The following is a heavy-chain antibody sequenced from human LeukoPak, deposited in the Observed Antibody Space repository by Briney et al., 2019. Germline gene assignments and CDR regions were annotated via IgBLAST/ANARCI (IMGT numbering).Heavy chain of an antibody. D-gene: IGHD6-6*01. CDR2: INPNSGGT. Sequence: ASVKVSCKASGYTFTGCYMHWVRQAPGQGLEWMGRINPNSGGTNYAQKFQGRVTMTRDTSISTAYMELSRLRSDDTAVYYCARGPYLTLVGALAARLYCDYWGQGTLVTVSS. J-gene: IGHJ4*02. CDR1: GYTFTGCY. V-gene: IGHV1-2*06. CDR3: ARGPYLTLVGALAARLYCDY.